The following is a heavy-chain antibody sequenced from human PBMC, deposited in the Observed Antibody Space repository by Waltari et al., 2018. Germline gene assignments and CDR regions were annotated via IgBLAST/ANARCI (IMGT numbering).Heavy chain of an antibody. CDR3: AQETRGDALEI. V-gene: IGHV4-4*02. D-gene: IGHD1-1*01. J-gene: IGHJ3*02. Sequence: QVQLQESGPGLVQPSETLSLTCAVSGLSLSDSVWWSWVRQPPGEGLGWVGESHPGGGTPPPGVGGDGRGERHPGGSTNHHPSLKSRHPIAMDTCKHQLSLRLNSVTAADAAVYYCAQETRGDALEIWGQGTMFSISS. CDR2: SHPGGGTPPPGVGGDGRGERHPGGST. CDR1: GLSLSDSVW.